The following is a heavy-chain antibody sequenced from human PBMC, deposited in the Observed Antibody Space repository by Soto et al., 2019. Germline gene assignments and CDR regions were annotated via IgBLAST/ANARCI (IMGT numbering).Heavy chain of an antibody. J-gene: IGHJ6*02. D-gene: IGHD3-10*01. CDR3: ARDVISMVRGVSYYYGTDV. Sequence: PSETLSLTCTVSGGSISTYYWSWIRQPPGKGLEWIGYIYYNGSSNYNPSLKSRVTISVDTSKKQFSLKLSSVTAADTAVYYCARDVISMVRGVSYYYGTDVWGQGTTVTVSS. V-gene: IGHV4-59*01. CDR1: GGSISTYY. CDR2: IYYNGSS.